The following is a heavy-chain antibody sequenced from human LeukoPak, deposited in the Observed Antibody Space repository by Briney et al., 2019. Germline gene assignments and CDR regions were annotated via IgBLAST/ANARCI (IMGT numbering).Heavy chain of an antibody. CDR3: AGGYCSSTSCYKFDY. J-gene: IGHJ4*02. Sequence: ASVKVSCKASGGTFSSYTISWVRQAPGQGLEWMGRIIPILGIANYAQKFQGRVTITADKSTSTAYMELSSLRSEDTAVYYCAGGYCSSTSCYKFDYWGQGTLVTVSS. D-gene: IGHD2-2*02. CDR1: GGTFSSYT. V-gene: IGHV1-69*02. CDR2: IIPILGIA.